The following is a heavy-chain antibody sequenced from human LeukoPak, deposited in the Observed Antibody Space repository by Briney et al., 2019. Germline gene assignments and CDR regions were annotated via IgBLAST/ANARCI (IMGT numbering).Heavy chain of an antibody. D-gene: IGHD5-18*01. Sequence: ASVKVSCKASGYTFAGYYMHWVREAPGQGLGWMGWINPNSGGTNYAQKFQSRVNMTRDTSISTAYMELSSLRSDDTAVYYCAREGYSYGMVYSYYGMVVWGQGTTVTVSS. CDR2: INPNSGGT. CDR1: GYTFAGYY. V-gene: IGHV1-2*02. CDR3: AREGYSYGMVYSYYGMVV. J-gene: IGHJ6*02.